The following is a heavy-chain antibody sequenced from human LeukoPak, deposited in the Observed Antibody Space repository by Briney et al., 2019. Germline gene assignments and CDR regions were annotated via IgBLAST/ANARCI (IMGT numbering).Heavy chain of an antibody. Sequence: PGGSLRLSCAASGFTFSSYAMHWVRQAPGKGLEWVAVISYDGRNKYYTDSVKGRFPISRDNSKNTLYLQMNSLRAEDTAVYYCAKNRWFDPWGQGTLVTVSS. CDR1: GFTFSSYA. CDR3: AKNRWFDP. V-gene: IGHV3-30*04. J-gene: IGHJ5*02. CDR2: ISYDGRNK.